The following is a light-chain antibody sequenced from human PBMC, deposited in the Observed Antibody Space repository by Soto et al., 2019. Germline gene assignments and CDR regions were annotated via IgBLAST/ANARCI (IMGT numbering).Light chain of an antibody. J-gene: IGKJ1*01. CDR3: QQYDSSGT. CDR1: QSVSSSY. CDR2: GAS. V-gene: IGKV3-20*01. Sequence: EIVLTQSPGTLSLSPGERATLSCRASQSVSSSYLAWYQQKPGQAPRLLIYGASSRATGIPDRFSGSGSGTDFTLTISRLEPEDFAVYHCQQYDSSGTFGQGTKADIK.